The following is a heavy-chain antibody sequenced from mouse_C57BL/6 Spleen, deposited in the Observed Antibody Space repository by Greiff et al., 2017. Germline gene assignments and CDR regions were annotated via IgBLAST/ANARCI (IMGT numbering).Heavy chain of an antibody. V-gene: IGHV1-59*01. J-gene: IGHJ2*01. CDR3: ARDYGNYGGDFDY. CDR1: GYTFTSYW. CDR2: IDPSDSYT. Sequence: VQLQQPGAELVRPGTSVKLSCKASGYTFTSYWMHWVKQRPGQGLEWIGVIDPSDSYTNYSQKFKGKATLTVDTSSSTAYMQLSSLTSEDSAVYYCARDYGNYGGDFDYWGQGTTLTVSS. D-gene: IGHD2-1*01.